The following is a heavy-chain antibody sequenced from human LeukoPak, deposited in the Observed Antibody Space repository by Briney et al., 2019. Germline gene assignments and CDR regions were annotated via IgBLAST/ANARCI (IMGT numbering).Heavy chain of an antibody. CDR3: ARDSNYYYGMDV. CDR1: GFTFSSYS. CDR2: ISSSSNTI. J-gene: IGHJ6*02. V-gene: IGHV3-48*02. Sequence: PGGSLRLSCAASGFTFSSYSMNWVRQAPGKGLEWVSYISSSSNTIYYADSVKGRFTISRDNAKNSLYLQMNSLRDGDTAVYYCARDSNYYYGMDVWGQGTTVTVSS. D-gene: IGHD2/OR15-2a*01.